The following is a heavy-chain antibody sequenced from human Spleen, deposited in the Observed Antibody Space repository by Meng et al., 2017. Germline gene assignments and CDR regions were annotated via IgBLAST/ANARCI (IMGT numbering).Heavy chain of an antibody. CDR3: ARLTTVTQPGMDY. Sequence: QVQLVQSGAEVKKPGYSVTVTCKASGDTFSSYTISWVRQAPGQGLEWMGGMITIFGTANYAQKFLGRVTITADESTTTAYLELSSLRSEDTAVYYCARLTTVTQPGMDYWGQGTLVTVSS. J-gene: IGHJ4*02. CDR1: GDTFSSYT. D-gene: IGHD1-1*01. CDR2: MITIFGTA. V-gene: IGHV1-69*01.